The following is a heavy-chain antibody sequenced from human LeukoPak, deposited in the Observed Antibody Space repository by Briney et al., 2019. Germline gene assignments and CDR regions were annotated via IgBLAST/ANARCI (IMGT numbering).Heavy chain of an antibody. CDR1: GFTFSSYS. Sequence: GGSLRLSCAASGFTFSSYSMNWVRQAPGTGLEWVSSISSSSSYIYYADSVNGRFTISRDNAKNSLYLQMNSLRAEDTAVYYCARAYYYDSSGYYPIRYYFDYWGQGTLVTVSS. J-gene: IGHJ4*02. CDR2: ISSSSSYI. V-gene: IGHV3-21*01. CDR3: ARAYYYDSSGYYPIRYYFDY. D-gene: IGHD3-22*01.